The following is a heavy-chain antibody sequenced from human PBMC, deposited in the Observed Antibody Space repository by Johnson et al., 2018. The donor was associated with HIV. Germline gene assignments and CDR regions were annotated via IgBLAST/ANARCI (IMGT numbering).Heavy chain of an antibody. D-gene: IGHD1-1*01. CDR3: ARVRPKGSFDI. CDR2: IKSKTDGGTT. V-gene: IGHV3-15*01. Sequence: VQLVESGGRVVQPGRSLRLACAASGFTFSSYAMHWVRQAPGKGLVWVGRIKSKTDGGTTDYAAPVKGRFTISRDDSKNTLYLQMNSLKTADTAVYYCARVRPKGSFDIWGQGTMVTVSS. J-gene: IGHJ3*02. CDR1: GFTFSSYA.